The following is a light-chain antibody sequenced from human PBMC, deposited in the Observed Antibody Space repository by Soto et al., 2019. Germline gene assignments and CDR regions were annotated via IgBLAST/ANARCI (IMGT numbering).Light chain of an antibody. Sequence: EIVLTQSPGTLSLSPGERATLSCRASQSVSSSYLAWYQQKPGQAPRLLIYGASSRATGIPDRFSGSGSGTDFTLTISRLEPEDFAGYYCQQYGSALRVTFGGGTKVEIK. CDR1: QSVSSSY. V-gene: IGKV3-20*01. CDR2: GAS. CDR3: QQYGSALRVT. J-gene: IGKJ4*01.